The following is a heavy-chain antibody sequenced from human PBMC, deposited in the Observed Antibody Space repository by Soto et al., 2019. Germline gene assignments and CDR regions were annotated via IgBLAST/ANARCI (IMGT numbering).Heavy chain of an antibody. CDR3: ARVKGSGWLNWFDP. Sequence: GASVKVSCKASGYTFNIYGISWVRQAPGQGLEWMGWISAYNGNTNYAQKLQGRVTMTTDTSTSTAYMELRSLRSDDTAVYYCARVKGSGWLNWFDPWGQGTLVTVSS. CDR2: ISAYNGNT. CDR1: GYTFNIYG. V-gene: IGHV1-18*01. D-gene: IGHD6-19*01. J-gene: IGHJ5*02.